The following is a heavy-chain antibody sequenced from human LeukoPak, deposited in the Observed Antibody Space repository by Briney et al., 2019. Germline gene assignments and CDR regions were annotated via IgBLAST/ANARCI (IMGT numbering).Heavy chain of an antibody. CDR3: ARHFAYSSSSYFDY. CDR2: VYYIGST. V-gene: IGHV4-59*08. D-gene: IGHD6-6*01. J-gene: IGHJ4*02. CDR1: GGSVSNYY. Sequence: PSETLSLTCSVSGGSVSNYYWSWIRQPPGKGLEWIGYVYYIGSTNYNPSLKSRVTMFEDKSKNQFSLRLYSVTVADTAVYYCARHFAYSSSSYFDYWGQGSLVTVS.